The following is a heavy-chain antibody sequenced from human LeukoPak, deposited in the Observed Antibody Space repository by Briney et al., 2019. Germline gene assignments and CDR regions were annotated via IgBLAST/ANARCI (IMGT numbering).Heavy chain of an antibody. V-gene: IGHV3-11*01. CDR2: ISSSGSTI. Sequence: GGSLRLSCAASGFTVSSNYMSWIRQAPGKGLEWVSYISSSGSTIYYADSVKGRFTISRDNSKNTLYLQMNSLRAEDTAVYYCAKNVRSSSSDFDYWGQGTLVTVSS. CDR3: AKNVRSSSSDFDY. D-gene: IGHD6-6*01. J-gene: IGHJ4*02. CDR1: GFTVSSNY.